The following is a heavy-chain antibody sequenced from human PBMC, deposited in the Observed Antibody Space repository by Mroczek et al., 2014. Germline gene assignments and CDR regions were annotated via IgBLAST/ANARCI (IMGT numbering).Heavy chain of an antibody. CDR3: ARRRAVTAFWYFDL. D-gene: IGHD2-21*02. Sequence: QVQLQQWGTGLLKPSETLSLTCAVYDGSFSGYLWSWFRQPPGKGLEWIGEINHSGSTNYNPSLKSRVSISVDTSKNQFSLKVTSVTAADTAVYYCARRRAVTAFWYFDLWGRGTLVTVSS. CDR1: DGSFSGYL. V-gene: IGHV4-34*01. CDR2: INHSGST. J-gene: IGHJ2*01.